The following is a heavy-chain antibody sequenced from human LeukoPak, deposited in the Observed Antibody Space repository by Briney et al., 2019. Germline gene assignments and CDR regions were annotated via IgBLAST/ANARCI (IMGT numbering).Heavy chain of an antibody. CDR2: ISWNSGSI. CDR3: AKSAHYDYGVLGWFDP. V-gene: IGHV3-9*01. CDR1: GFTFDDYA. J-gene: IGHJ5*02. Sequence: GGSLRLSCAASGFTFDDYAMHWVRQAPGKGLEWVSGISWNSGSIGYADSVKGRFTISRDNAKNSLYLQMNSLRAEDTALYYCAKSAHYDYGVLGWFDPWGQGTLVTVSS. D-gene: IGHD4-17*01.